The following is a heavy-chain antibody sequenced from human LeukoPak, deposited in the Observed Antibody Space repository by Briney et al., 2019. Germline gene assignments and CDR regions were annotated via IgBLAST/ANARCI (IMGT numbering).Heavy chain of an antibody. J-gene: IGHJ4*02. V-gene: IGHV3-23*01. CDR3: AKGSSPFDY. D-gene: IGHD6-6*01. Sequence: GGSLRLSCAASGFTFSSYVMSWVRQAPGKGLEWVSGISGSGGNTYYADSVKGRFTISRDNSKNTLYLQMNSLRAEDTAVYYCAKGSSPFDYWGQGTLVTVSS. CDR2: ISGSGGNT. CDR1: GFTFSSYV.